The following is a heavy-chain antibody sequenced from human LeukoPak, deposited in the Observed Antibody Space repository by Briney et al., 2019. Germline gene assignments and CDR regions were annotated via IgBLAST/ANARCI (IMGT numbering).Heavy chain of an antibody. CDR3: ARIRRGSSGWPRWGMYYYYMDV. Sequence: GGSLRLSCAASGFTFSDYYMSWIRQAPGKGLEWVSYISSSGSTIYYADSVKGRFTISRDNAKNSLYLQMNSLRAEDTAVYYCARIRRGSSGWPRWGMYYYYMDVWGKGTTVTISS. CDR1: GFTFSDYY. J-gene: IGHJ6*03. CDR2: ISSSGSTI. V-gene: IGHV3-11*04. D-gene: IGHD6-19*01.